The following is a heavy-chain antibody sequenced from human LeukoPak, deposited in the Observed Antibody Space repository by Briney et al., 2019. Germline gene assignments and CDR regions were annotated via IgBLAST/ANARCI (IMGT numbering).Heavy chain of an antibody. J-gene: IGHJ4*02. CDR1: GFTFSSYW. CDR2: INSDGSST. CDR3: AKQGPYNWDPFDY. V-gene: IGHV3-74*01. Sequence: PGGSLRLSYAASGFTFSSYWMHWVRQAPGKGLVWVSRINSDGSSTSYADSVKGRFTISRDNAKNTLFLQMDSLRAEDTAVYYCAKQGPYNWDPFDYWGQGTLVTVSS. D-gene: IGHD1-20*01.